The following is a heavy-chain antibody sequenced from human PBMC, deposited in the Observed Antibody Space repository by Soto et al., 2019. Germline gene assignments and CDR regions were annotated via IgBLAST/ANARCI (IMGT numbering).Heavy chain of an antibody. CDR3: VRGEYCSGGSCYGEYNWFDL. V-gene: IGHV4-59*01. J-gene: IGHJ5*02. D-gene: IGHD2-15*01. CDR2: IYYSGSA. CDR1: GGSISNFF. Sequence: QVQLQESGPGLVKPSGTLSLTCTVSGGSISNFFWYWIRQPPGKGLEWIGYIYYSGSANYSPSLKSRATISEDTSENKLSLKLRSVTAADTAVYYCVRGEYCSGGSCYGEYNWFDLWGQGTLVTVSS.